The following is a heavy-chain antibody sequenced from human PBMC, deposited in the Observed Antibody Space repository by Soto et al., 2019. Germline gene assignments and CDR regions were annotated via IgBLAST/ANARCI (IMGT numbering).Heavy chain of an antibody. D-gene: IGHD2-2*01. CDR1: GFAVSSNY. J-gene: IGHJ4*02. V-gene: IGHV3-53*01. CDR3: ARESDQLPSLFDY. Sequence: GGSLRLSCAASGFAVSSNYMSWFRQAPGKGLECVSVIYSGGSTYYADSVKGRFTISRDNSKNTLYLQMNSLRAEDTAVYYCARESDQLPSLFDYWGQGTLVTVSS. CDR2: IYSGGST.